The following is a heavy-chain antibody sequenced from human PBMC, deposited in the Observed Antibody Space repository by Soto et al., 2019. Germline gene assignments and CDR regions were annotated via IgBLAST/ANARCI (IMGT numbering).Heavy chain of an antibody. D-gene: IGHD6-6*01. CDR2: INTDGSST. V-gene: IGHV3-74*01. J-gene: IGHJ6*02. Sequence: GGSLRLSCAGSGFPFRKNWMHWVRQAPGKGLVWVSRINTDGSSTNYADSVKGRFTISRDNAKNTVYLQLSSLRAEDTAVYYCARCIRQLDLGYDYYAMDVWGQGTTVTVS. CDR3: ARCIRQLDLGYDYYAMDV. CDR1: GFPFRKNW.